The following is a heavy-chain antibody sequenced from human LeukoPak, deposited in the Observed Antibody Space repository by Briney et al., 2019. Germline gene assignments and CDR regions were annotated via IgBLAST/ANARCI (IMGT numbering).Heavy chain of an antibody. CDR2: ISRSGDNI. V-gene: IGHV3-64D*06. Sequence: GGSLRLSCSASGFTFSSYAMHWVRQAPGKGLEYVSAISRSGDNIYYADSVKGRISISRDNSKNTLYLQMSSLRAEDTAVYYCVKGTYTAAHWGQGTLVTVSS. CDR3: VKGTYTAAH. D-gene: IGHD1-14*01. CDR1: GFTFSSYA. J-gene: IGHJ4*02.